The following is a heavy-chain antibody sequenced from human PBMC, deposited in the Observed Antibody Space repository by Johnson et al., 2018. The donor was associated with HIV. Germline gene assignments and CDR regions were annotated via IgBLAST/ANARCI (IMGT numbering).Heavy chain of an antibody. D-gene: IGHD3-22*01. Sequence: VHLVESGGGLVQPGGSLRLSCAASGFTFSRYDMNWVRQATGKGLEWVSAIGTAGDTYYAGSVKGRFTISRKNAKNTLYLQMNSLRAEDTAVYYCAREKSYYYDSSGYPDTFDIWGQGTMVIVSS. CDR2: IGTAGDT. J-gene: IGHJ3*02. CDR1: GFTFSRYD. V-gene: IGHV3-13*01. CDR3: AREKSYYYDSSGYPDTFDI.